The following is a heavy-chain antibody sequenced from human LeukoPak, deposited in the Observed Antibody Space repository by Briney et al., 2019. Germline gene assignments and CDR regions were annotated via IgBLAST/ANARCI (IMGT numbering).Heavy chain of an antibody. V-gene: IGHV4-39*02. CDR3: AREGYTYYYGSGIDY. Sequence: PSETLSLTCTVSGGSISSSSYYWGWIRQPPGKGLEWIGSIYYTGSTYYNPSLKSRVTISVDTSKNQFSLKLSSVTAADTAVYYCAREGYTYYYGSGIDYWGQGTLVTVSS. J-gene: IGHJ4*02. D-gene: IGHD3-10*01. CDR1: GGSISSSSYY. CDR2: IYYTGST.